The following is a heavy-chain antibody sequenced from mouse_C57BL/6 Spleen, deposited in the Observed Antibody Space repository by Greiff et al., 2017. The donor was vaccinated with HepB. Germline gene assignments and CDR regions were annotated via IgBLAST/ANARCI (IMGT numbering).Heavy chain of an antibody. CDR3: ARKAYSNYVEDAMDY. Sequence: QVQLQQPGTELVKPGASVKLSCKASGYTFTSYWMHWVKQRPGPGLEWIGNINPSNGGTNYNEKFKSKATLTVDKSSSTAYMQLSSLTSEDSAVYYCARKAYSNYVEDAMDYWGQGTSVTVSS. V-gene: IGHV1-53*01. D-gene: IGHD2-5*01. CDR1: GYTFTSYW. CDR2: INPSNGGT. J-gene: IGHJ4*01.